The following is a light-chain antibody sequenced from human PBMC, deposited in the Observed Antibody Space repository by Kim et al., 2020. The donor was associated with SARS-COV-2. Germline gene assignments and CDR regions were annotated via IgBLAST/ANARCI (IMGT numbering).Light chain of an antibody. V-gene: IGKV3-11*01. CDR2: DTS. Sequence: LSPGERATLSCRASQSVSSDLAWYQQKPGQAPRVFIYDTSNRATGVPARFSGSGSGTDFSLTISSLEPEDFAVYYCQQRHAWPVTFGQGTRLEIK. CDR1: QSVSSD. CDR3: QQRHAWPVT. J-gene: IGKJ5*01.